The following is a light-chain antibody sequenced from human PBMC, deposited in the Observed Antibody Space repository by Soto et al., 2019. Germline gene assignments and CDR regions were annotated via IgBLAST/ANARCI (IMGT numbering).Light chain of an antibody. Sequence: QSVLTQPPSVSGAPGQRVTISCTGSSSNIGAGYDVHWYQQLPGTAPKLLIYGNNNRPSGVPDRFSGSKSGTSASLAITGLRAEDEADYYCQSYDSSLSALFGGGTKLTVL. CDR1: SSNIGAGYD. V-gene: IGLV1-40*01. CDR3: QSYDSSLSAL. CDR2: GNN. J-gene: IGLJ2*01.